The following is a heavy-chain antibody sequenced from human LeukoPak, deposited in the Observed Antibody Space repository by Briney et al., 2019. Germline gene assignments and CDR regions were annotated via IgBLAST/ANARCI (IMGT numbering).Heavy chain of an antibody. J-gene: IGHJ4*02. D-gene: IGHD2-15*01. CDR3: ARGYCSGGSCYVGDHFDY. Sequence: GASVKVSCKASGYTFTSYDINWVRQATGQGLEWMGWMNPNSGNTGYAQKFQGRVTMTRNTSISTAYMELSSLRSEDTAVYYCARGYCSGGSCYVGDHFDYWGQGTLVTVPS. CDR2: MNPNSGNT. CDR1: GYTFTSYD. V-gene: IGHV1-8*01.